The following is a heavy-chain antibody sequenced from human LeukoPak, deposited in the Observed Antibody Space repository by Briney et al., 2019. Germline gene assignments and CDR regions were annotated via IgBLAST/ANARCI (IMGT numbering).Heavy chain of an antibody. CDR2: ISWNSGSI. J-gene: IGHJ3*02. V-gene: IGHV3-9*01. Sequence: GGSLRLSCAASGFTFDDYAMHWVRQAPGKGLEWVSGISWNSGSIGYADSVKGRFTISRDNAKNSLYLQMNSLRAEDTALYYCAKDGIWGQGTIVTVSS. CDR1: GFTFDDYA. CDR3: AKDGI.